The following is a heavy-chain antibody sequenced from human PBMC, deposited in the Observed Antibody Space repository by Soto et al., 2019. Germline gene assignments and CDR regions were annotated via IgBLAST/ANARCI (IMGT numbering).Heavy chain of an antibody. V-gene: IGHV5-51*01. J-gene: IGHJ3*02. CDR3: ASQYYYGSGSAQDAFDI. Sequence: GESLKISCKGSGYSFTSYWIGRVRQMPGKGLEWMGIIYPGDSDTRYSPSFQGQVTISADKSISTAYLQWSSLKASDTAMYYCASQYYYGSGSAQDAFDIWGQGTMVTVSS. CDR1: GYSFTSYW. D-gene: IGHD3-10*01. CDR2: IYPGDSDT.